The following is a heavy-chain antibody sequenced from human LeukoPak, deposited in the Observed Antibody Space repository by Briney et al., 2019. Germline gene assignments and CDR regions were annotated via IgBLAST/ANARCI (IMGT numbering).Heavy chain of an antibody. J-gene: IGHJ4*02. CDR2: ISSSSSYI. CDR1: GFTFSSYG. CDR3: ARGRPYCSGGSCSDSLDY. D-gene: IGHD2-15*01. V-gene: IGHV3-21*01. Sequence: PGGSLRLSCAASGFTFSSYGMNWVRQAPGKGLEWVSSISSSSSYIYYADSVKGRFTISRDNAKNSLYLQMNSLRAEDTAEYYCARGRPYCSGGSCSDSLDYWGQGTLVTVSS.